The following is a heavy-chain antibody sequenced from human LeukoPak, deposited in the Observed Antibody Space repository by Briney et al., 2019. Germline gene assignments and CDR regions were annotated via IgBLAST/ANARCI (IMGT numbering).Heavy chain of an antibody. CDR3: ARNQLGLRYFDL. V-gene: IGHV4-38-2*02. Sequence: SETLSLTCTVSGYSISSGYYWGWIRQPPGKGLEWIGSIYHSGSTYYNPSLKSRVTISVDTSKNQFSLKLSSVTAADTAVYYCARNQLGLRYFDLWGRGTLVTVSS. J-gene: IGHJ2*01. CDR2: IYHSGST. D-gene: IGHD2-2*01. CDR1: GYSISSGYY.